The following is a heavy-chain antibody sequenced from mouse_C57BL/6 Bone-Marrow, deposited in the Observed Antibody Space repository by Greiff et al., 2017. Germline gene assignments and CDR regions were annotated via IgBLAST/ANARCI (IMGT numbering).Heavy chain of an antibody. V-gene: IGHV1-81*01. CDR2: IYPRSGNT. CDR1: GYTFTSYG. J-gene: IGHJ2*01. D-gene: IGHD1-1*01. Sequence: VQLQQSGAELARPGASVKLSCKASGYTFTSYGISWVKQRTGQGLEWIGEIYPRSGNTYYNEKFKGKATLTVDKSSSTAYMQLRSLTSEDSAVYFGASYYAGNSYFDYWGQGTTLTVSS. CDR3: ASYYAGNSYFDY.